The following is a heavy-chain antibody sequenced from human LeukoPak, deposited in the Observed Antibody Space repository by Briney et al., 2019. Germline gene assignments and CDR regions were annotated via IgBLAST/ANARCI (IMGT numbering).Heavy chain of an antibody. CDR1: GYSISSGYY. D-gene: IGHD5-12*01. J-gene: IGHJ4*02. V-gene: IGHV4-38-2*01. CDR3: ARVQVAATISFDY. CDR2: IYHSGST. Sequence: PSETLSLTCAVSGYSISSGYYWGWIRQPPGKGLEWIGSIYHSGSTYYNPSLKSRVTISVDTSKNQFSLKLSSVTAADTAVSYCARVQVAATISFDYWGQGTLVTVSS.